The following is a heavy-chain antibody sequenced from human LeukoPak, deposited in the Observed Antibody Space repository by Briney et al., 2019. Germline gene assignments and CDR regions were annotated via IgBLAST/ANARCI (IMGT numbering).Heavy chain of an antibody. J-gene: IGHJ5*02. CDR3: AHEDYYDSSGYYMTGA. CDR2: ISGSGGST. CDR1: GFTFSSYA. Sequence: PGGSLRLSCAASGFTFSSYAMSWVRQAPGKGLEWVSAISGSGGSTYYADSVKGRFTISRDNSKNTLYLQMNSLRAEDTAVYYCAHEDYYDSSGYYMTGAWGQGTLVTVSS. V-gene: IGHV3-23*01. D-gene: IGHD3-22*01.